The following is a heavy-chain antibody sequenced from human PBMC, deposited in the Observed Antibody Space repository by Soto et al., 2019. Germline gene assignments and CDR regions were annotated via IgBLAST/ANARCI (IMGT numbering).Heavy chain of an antibody. CDR2: IYTSGST. CDR1: GGSISSYY. D-gene: IGHD3-10*01. Sequence: SETLSLTCTVSGGSISSYYWSWIRQPAGKGLEWIGRIYTSGSTNYNPSLKSRVTMSVDTSKNQFSLKLSSVTAADTAVYYCARGEVVRGVDYFDYWGQGTLVTVSS. CDR3: ARGEVVRGVDYFDY. J-gene: IGHJ4*02. V-gene: IGHV4-4*07.